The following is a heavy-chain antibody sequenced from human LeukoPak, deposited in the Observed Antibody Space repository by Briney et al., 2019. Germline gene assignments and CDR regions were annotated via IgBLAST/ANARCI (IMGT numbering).Heavy chain of an antibody. CDR1: GFTFSNYS. D-gene: IGHD2-15*01. CDR2: ISRSSTTI. V-gene: IGHV3-48*01. CDR3: ARDHEEYCSGGSCSRFDC. Sequence: GGSLRLSCAASGFTFSNYSMNWVRQAPGKGLEWVSYISRSSTTIYYADSVKGRFTISRDNAKNSLYLQMNSLRAEDTAVYYCARDHEEYCSGGSCSRFDCWGQGTLVTVSS. J-gene: IGHJ4*02.